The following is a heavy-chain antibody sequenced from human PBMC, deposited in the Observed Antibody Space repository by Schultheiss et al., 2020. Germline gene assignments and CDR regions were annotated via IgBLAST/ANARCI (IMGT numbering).Heavy chain of an antibody. V-gene: IGHV4-61*08. Sequence: SETLSLTCTVSGGSISSGGYYWSWIRQHPGKGLEWIGYIYYSGSTNYNPSLKSRVTMSVDTSKNQFSLKLSSVTAADTAVYYCARVKLGYCSGGSCNAFDIWGQGTMVTVSS. D-gene: IGHD2-15*01. J-gene: IGHJ3*02. CDR2: IYYSGST. CDR3: ARVKLGYCSGGSCNAFDI. CDR1: GGSISSGGYY.